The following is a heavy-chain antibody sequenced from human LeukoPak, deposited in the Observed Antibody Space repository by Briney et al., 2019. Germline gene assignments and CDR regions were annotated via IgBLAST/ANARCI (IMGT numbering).Heavy chain of an antibody. Sequence: ASVKVSCKASGYTFTSYGISWVRQAPGQGLEWMGWISAYKGNTNYAQKLQGRVTMTRDTSTSTVYMELSSLRSEDTAVYYCARIVGALRGVAAFDIWGQGTMVTVSS. J-gene: IGHJ3*02. V-gene: IGHV1-18*01. CDR2: ISAYKGNT. D-gene: IGHD1-26*01. CDR3: ARIVGALRGVAAFDI. CDR1: GYTFTSYG.